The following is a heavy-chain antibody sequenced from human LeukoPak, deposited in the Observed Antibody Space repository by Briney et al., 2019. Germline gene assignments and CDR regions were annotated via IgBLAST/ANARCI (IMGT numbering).Heavy chain of an antibody. Sequence: PGGSLRLSCSASGFTFSSYSMNWVRQAPGKGLEWVSSISSSSSYIYYADSVKGRFTISRDNAKNSLYLQMNSLRAEDTAAYYCARDITYYYYMDVWGKGTTVTVSS. D-gene: IGHD1-14*01. V-gene: IGHV3-21*01. CDR3: ARDITYYYYMDV. CDR2: ISSSSSYI. CDR1: GFTFSSYS. J-gene: IGHJ6*03.